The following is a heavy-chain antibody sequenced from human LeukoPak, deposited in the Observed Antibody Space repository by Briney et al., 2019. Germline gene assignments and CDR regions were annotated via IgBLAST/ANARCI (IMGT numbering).Heavy chain of an antibody. Sequence: PSETLSLTCAVYGGSFSGYYWSWIRQPPGKGLEWIGEINHSGSTNYNPSLKSRVTISVDTSKNQFSLKLSSVTAADTAVYYCARGKSWSIAARPVAFDIWGQGTMVTVSS. J-gene: IGHJ3*02. CDR3: ARGKSWSIAARPVAFDI. CDR1: GGSFSGYY. V-gene: IGHV4-34*01. CDR2: INHSGST. D-gene: IGHD6-6*01.